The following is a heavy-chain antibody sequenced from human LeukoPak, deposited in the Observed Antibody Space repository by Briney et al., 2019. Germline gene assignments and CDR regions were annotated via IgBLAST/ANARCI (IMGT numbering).Heavy chain of an antibody. CDR1: GGTFSSYA. J-gene: IGHJ1*01. D-gene: IGHD6-13*01. V-gene: IGHV1-69*04. Sequence: SVKVSCKAFGGTFSSYAISWVRQAPGQGLEWMGRIIPILGIANYAQKFQGRVTITADKSTSTAYMELSSLRSEDTAVYYCARDLFIAAAGPGYFQHWGQGTLVTVSS. CDR3: ARDLFIAAAGPGYFQH. CDR2: IIPILGIA.